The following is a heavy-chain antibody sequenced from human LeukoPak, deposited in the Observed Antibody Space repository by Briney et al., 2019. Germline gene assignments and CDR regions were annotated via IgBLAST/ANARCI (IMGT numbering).Heavy chain of an antibody. Sequence: SETLSLTCAVYGGSFSGYYWSWIRQPPGKGLEWIGEINHSGSTNYNPSLKSRVTISVDTSKNQFSLKLSSVTAADTAVYYCAREAKGKFRSSSWYWRKAIFDYWGQGTLVTVSS. CDR2: INHSGST. D-gene: IGHD6-13*01. CDR1: GGSFSGYY. CDR3: AREAKGKFRSSSWYWRKAIFDY. J-gene: IGHJ4*02. V-gene: IGHV4-34*01.